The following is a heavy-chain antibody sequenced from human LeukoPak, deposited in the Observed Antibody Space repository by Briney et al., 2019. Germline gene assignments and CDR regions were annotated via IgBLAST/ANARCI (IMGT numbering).Heavy chain of an antibody. V-gene: IGHV3-21*01. CDR3: AKDSSGSYWDRFDY. CDR1: GFTFSSYS. CDR2: ISSSSSYI. D-gene: IGHD1-26*01. J-gene: IGHJ4*02. Sequence: PGGSLRLSCAASGFTFSSYSMNWVRQAPGKGLEWVSSISSSSSYIYYADSVKGRFTISRDNSKNTLYLQMNSLRAEDTAVYYCAKDSSGSYWDRFDYWGQGTLVTVSS.